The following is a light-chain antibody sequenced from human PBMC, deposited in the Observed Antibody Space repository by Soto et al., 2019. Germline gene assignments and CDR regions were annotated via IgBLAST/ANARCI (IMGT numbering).Light chain of an antibody. J-gene: IGKJ1*01. V-gene: IGKV1-5*03. CDR3: QQYNDYWT. Sequence: DTQMTQSPPTLSASVGDRITITCRPSQTSSSWLAWYQQKPGTSPKLLIHKSSPLQSGDSSSFSVRGSGTEFHLIISSLQPDDFATYYCQQYNDYWTFGQGTKVDIK. CDR1: QTSSSW. CDR2: KSS.